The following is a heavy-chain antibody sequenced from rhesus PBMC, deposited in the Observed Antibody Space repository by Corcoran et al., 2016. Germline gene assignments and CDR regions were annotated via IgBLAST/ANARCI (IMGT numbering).Heavy chain of an antibody. CDR3: AKEGYGSSYYGLDS. V-gene: IGHV5-2*01. Sequence: EVQLVQSGAEVKRTGESLKISCKTSVYSFTSYWISWVRQLPGKGLEWMGAIDPSDCDTGYSPSFQVQVTIAAEKAISTAYLQWSSLKASDSATYYCAKEGYGSSYYGLDSWGQGVVVTVSS. CDR1: VYSFTSYW. J-gene: IGHJ6*01. CDR2: IDPSDCDT. D-gene: IGHD4-29*01.